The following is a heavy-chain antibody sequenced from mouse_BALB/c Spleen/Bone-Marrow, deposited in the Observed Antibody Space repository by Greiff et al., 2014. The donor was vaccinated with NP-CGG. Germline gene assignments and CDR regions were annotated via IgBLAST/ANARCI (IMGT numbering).Heavy chain of an antibody. J-gene: IGHJ4*01. Sequence: VQLQESGAELAKPGASGKMSCKASGYTFTNYWMYWVKQRPGQGLEWIGYINSSTGYTEYNQTFKDKSTLTEDKSSSTAYLQPSRLTSEDSAVYYCTRDYYYAMDYWGQGTSVTVSS. D-gene: IGHD2-4*01. CDR1: GYTFTNYW. V-gene: IGHV1-7*01. CDR3: TRDYYYAMDY. CDR2: INSSTGYT.